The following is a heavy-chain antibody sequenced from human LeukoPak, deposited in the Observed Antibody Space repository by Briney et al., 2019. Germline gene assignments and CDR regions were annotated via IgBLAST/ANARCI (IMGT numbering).Heavy chain of an antibody. CDR3: ARDLDDSSGYYSYFQH. CDR1: GYTFTSYY. D-gene: IGHD3-22*01. CDR2: INPSGGST. J-gene: IGHJ1*01. V-gene: IGHV1-46*01. Sequence: ASVKVSCKASGYTFTSYYMHWVRQAPGQGLEWMGIINPSGGSTSYAQKFQGRVTMTRDMSTSTVYMELSSLRSEDTAVYYCARDLDDSSGYYSYFQHWGQGTLVTVSS.